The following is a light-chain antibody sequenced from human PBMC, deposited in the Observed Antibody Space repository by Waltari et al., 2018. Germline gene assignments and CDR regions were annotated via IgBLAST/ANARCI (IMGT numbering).Light chain of an antibody. CDR1: QTIRGS. J-gene: IGKJ4*02. CDR2: GAS. Sequence: EIVLTQSPGTLSLSPGERATLSCRDSQTIRGSLAWYQQKPGQAPRLLSYGASSRAAGIPDRFSGSGSGTDFSLTISRLEPEDFAVYYCQHYVRLPVTFGRGTKVEIK. CDR3: QHYVRLPVT. V-gene: IGKV3-20*01.